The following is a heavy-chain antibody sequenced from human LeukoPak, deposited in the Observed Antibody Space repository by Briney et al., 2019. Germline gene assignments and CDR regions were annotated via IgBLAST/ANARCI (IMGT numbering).Heavy chain of an antibody. V-gene: IGHV4-34*01. CDR1: GGSISSYY. CDR2: INHSGST. J-gene: IGHJ4*02. Sequence: SETLSLTCTVSGGSISSYYWSWIRQPPGKGLEWIGEINHSGSTNYNPSLKSRVTISVDTSKNQFSLKLSSVTAADTAVYYCARVQYDYVWGTTGVDYWGQGTLVTVSS. D-gene: IGHD3-16*01. CDR3: ARVQYDYVWGTTGVDY.